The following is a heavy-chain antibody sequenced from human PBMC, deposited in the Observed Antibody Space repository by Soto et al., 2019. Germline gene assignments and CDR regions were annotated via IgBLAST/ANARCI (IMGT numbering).Heavy chain of an antibody. CDR2: ISSSSSTL. CDR1: GFTFSSHS. D-gene: IGHD5-12*01. Sequence: PGGSLRLSCAASGFTFSSHSMNWVRQAPGKGLEWVSYISSSSSTLYYADSAKGRFTISRDNAKNSLYLQMNSLRDEDTAVYYCARMEFSGYDYPFYYYYYGMDVWGQGTTVTVS. J-gene: IGHJ6*02. V-gene: IGHV3-48*02. CDR3: ARMEFSGYDYPFYYYYYGMDV.